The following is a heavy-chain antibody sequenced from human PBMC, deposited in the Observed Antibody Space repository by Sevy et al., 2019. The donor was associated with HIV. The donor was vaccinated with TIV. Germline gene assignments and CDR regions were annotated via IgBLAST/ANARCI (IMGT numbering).Heavy chain of an antibody. CDR3: AKDISLMGAAVAGLFDY. CDR2: ISWNSGSI. J-gene: IGHJ4*02. CDR1: GFTFDDYA. D-gene: IGHD6-19*01. Sequence: GGSLRLSCAASGFTFDDYAMHWVRQAPGKGLEWVSGISWNSGSIGYADSVKGRFTISRDNAKNSLYLQMNSLRAEDTALYYCAKDISLMGAAVAGLFDYWGQGTMVTVSS. V-gene: IGHV3-9*01.